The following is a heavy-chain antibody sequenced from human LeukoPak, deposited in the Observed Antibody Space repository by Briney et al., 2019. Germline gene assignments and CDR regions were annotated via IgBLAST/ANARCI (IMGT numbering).Heavy chain of an antibody. CDR1: GFTVSSNY. D-gene: IGHD3-16*01. V-gene: IGHV3-33*08. CDR3: AGGVAIYGMDV. J-gene: IGHJ6*02. CDR2: IWYDGSNK. Sequence: GGSLRLSCAASGFTVSSNYMSWVRQAPGKGLEWVAVIWYDGSNKYYADSVKGRFTISRDNSKNTLYLQMNSLRAEDTAVYYCAGGVAIYGMDVWGQGTTVTVSS.